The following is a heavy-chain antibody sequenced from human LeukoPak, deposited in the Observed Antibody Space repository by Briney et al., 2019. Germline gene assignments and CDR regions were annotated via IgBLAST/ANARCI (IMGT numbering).Heavy chain of an antibody. CDR3: ARNLRIADYYYYGMDV. CDR1: GFTFSSYA. Sequence: PGGSLRLSCAASGFTFSSYAMHWVRQAPGKGLEWVAVISYDGSNKYYADSVKGRFTISRDNSKNTLYLQMNSLRAEDTAVYYCARNLRIADYYYYGMDVWGQGTTVTVSS. V-gene: IGHV3-30-3*01. J-gene: IGHJ6*02. CDR2: ISYDGSNK. D-gene: IGHD6-13*01.